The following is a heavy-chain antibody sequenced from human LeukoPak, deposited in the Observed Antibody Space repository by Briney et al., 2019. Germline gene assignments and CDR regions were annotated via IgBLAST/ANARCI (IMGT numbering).Heavy chain of an antibody. Sequence: PSETLSLTCTVSGGSISGYYWSWVRQPPGNGLEWIGYIYYSGSTNYNPSLKSRVTISVDTSKNQFSLKLSSVTAADTAVYYCARGGDYGDYKSFDYWGQGTLVTASS. J-gene: IGHJ4*02. CDR3: ARGGDYGDYKSFDY. CDR1: GGSISGYY. D-gene: IGHD4-17*01. V-gene: IGHV4-59*12. CDR2: IYYSGST.